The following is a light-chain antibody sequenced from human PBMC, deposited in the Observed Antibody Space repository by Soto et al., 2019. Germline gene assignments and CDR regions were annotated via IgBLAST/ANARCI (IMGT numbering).Light chain of an antibody. Sequence: QSALTQPASVSGSPGQSITLSCTGSSSDVGGYNHVSWYQHHPGKAPKLMIYEVNNRPSGVSHRFSGSKSGNTASLTISGLQAEDEADYYCSSYTSSSTLYVFGTGTKVTVL. CDR3: SSYTSSSTLYV. CDR1: SSDVGGYNH. V-gene: IGLV2-14*01. J-gene: IGLJ1*01. CDR2: EVN.